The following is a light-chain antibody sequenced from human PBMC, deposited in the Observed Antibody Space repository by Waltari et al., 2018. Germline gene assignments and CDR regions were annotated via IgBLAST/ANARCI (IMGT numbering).Light chain of an antibody. CDR3: CSYAGSPWV. V-gene: IGLV2-23*02. CDR2: EVS. Sequence: QSALTQPASVSGSPGQSITISCTGTSSDVGSYNLVSWYQQHPGKAPKLMIYEVSKRPSGVSNRFSGSNAGNTASLTIAGLQAEDEADYYCCSYAGSPWVFGGGTKLTVL. J-gene: IGLJ3*02. CDR1: SSDVGSYNL.